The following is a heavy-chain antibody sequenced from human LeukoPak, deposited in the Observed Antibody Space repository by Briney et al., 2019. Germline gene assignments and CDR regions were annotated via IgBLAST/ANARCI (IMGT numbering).Heavy chain of an antibody. J-gene: IGHJ5*02. V-gene: IGHV4-38-2*02. Sequence: PSETLSLTCAVSGYSISSGYYWGWIRQPPGEGLEWIGSISHSGSTYYNPSLKSRVTISVDTSKNQFSLKLSSVTAADTAVYYCARELLGPQAYNWFDPWGQGTLVTVSS. D-gene: IGHD3-16*01. CDR2: ISHSGST. CDR1: GYSISSGYY. CDR3: ARELLGPQAYNWFDP.